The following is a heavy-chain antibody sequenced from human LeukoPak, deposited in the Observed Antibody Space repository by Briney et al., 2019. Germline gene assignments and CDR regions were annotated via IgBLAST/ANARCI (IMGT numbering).Heavy chain of an antibody. CDR2: INAGNGNT. D-gene: IGHD3-10*01. CDR3: ARASVLLWFGELSYGMDV. V-gene: IGHV1-3*01. CDR1: RYTFTSYA. Sequence: GASVKVSCKASRYTFTSYAMHWVRQAPGQRLEWMGWINAGNGNTKYSQKFQGRVTITRDTSASTAYMELGSLRSEDTAVYYCARASVLLWFGELSYGMDVWGQGTTVTVSS. J-gene: IGHJ6*02.